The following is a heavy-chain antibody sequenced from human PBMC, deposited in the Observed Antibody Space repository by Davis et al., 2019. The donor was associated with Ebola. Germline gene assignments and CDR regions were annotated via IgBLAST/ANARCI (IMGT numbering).Heavy chain of an antibody. Sequence: GESLKISCAASGFTFSSYAMSWVRQAPGKGLEWVSAISGSGGSTYYADSVKGRFTISRDNSKNTLYLQMNSLRAEDTAVYYCARERWELLSWYFDLWGRGTLVTVSS. CDR3: ARERWELLSWYFDL. J-gene: IGHJ2*01. D-gene: IGHD1-26*01. CDR1: GFTFSSYA. V-gene: IGHV3-23*01. CDR2: ISGSGGST.